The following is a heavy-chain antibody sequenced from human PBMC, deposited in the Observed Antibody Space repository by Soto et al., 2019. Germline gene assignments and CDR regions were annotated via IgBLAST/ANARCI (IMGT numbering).Heavy chain of an antibody. CDR1: GFTFNNYW. CDR3: ARGGWGAYYFDY. CDR2: IKYDESST. Sequence: EVQLVESGGGLVQPGGSLRLSCAASGFTFNNYWMHWVRQAPGKGLVWVSRIKYDESSTSYADSVKGRFTISRDNAKNTLYLQMNSLRGEDTAVYYCARGGWGAYYFDYWGQGTLVTVSP. V-gene: IGHV3-74*01. J-gene: IGHJ4*02. D-gene: IGHD1-26*01.